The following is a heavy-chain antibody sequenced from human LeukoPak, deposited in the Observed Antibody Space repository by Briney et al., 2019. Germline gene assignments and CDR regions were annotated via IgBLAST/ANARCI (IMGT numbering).Heavy chain of an antibody. CDR2: IYYSGST. CDR1: GGSISSGDYY. J-gene: IGHJ6*03. CDR3: ARDGPCSSTSCYERWDYYYYMDV. D-gene: IGHD2-2*01. V-gene: IGHV4-30-4*01. Sequence: SETLSLTCTVSGGSISSGDYYWSWIRQPPGKGLEWIGYIYYSGSTYYNPSLKSRVTISVDTSKNQFSLKLSSVTAADTAVYYCARDGPCSSTSCYERWDYYYYMDVWGKGTTVTVSS.